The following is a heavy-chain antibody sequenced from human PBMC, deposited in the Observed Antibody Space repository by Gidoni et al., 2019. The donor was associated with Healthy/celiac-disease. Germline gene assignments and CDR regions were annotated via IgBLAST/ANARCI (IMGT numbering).Heavy chain of an antibody. Sequence: EVKLLESGGGLVQPGGSLRLACAASEFSFDSYAMSWVRQAPGKGLEWLSIVGGSGGATLYADSVKGRFTISRDNSKNMLYLQLNGLRAEDTAVYYCAKARSYYFDTSGFDYWGQGTLVTVSS. D-gene: IGHD3-22*01. CDR1: EFSFDSYA. CDR3: AKARSYYFDTSGFDY. CDR2: VGGSGGAT. V-gene: IGHV3-23*01. J-gene: IGHJ4*02.